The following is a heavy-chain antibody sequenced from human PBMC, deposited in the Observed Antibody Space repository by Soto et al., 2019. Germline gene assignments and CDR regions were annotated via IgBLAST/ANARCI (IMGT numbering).Heavy chain of an antibody. Sequence: SETLSLTCTVSGGSISSSSYYWGWIRQPPGKGLEWIGSIYYSGSTYYNPSLKSRVTISVDTSKNQFSLKLSSVTAADTAVYYCASEGYCTNGVCSHLNYSYGMDVWGQGTTVTVSS. D-gene: IGHD2-8*01. CDR1: GGSISSSSYY. J-gene: IGHJ6*02. CDR2: IYYSGST. CDR3: ASEGYCTNGVCSHLNYSYGMDV. V-gene: IGHV4-39*01.